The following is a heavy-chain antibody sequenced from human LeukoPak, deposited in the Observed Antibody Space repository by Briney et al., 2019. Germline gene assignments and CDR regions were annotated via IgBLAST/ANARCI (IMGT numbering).Heavy chain of an antibody. J-gene: IGHJ6*03. CDR2: INHSGST. CDR1: GGSFSGYY. V-gene: IGHV4-34*01. D-gene: IGHD4-11*01. Sequence: PSETLSLTCAVYGGSFSGYYWSWIRQPPGKGLEWIGEINHSGSTNYNPSLKSRVTISVDTSKNQFSLKLSSVTAADTAVYYCARSWAVTTHYYYYMGVWGKGTTVTVSS. CDR3: ARSWAVTTHYYYYMGV.